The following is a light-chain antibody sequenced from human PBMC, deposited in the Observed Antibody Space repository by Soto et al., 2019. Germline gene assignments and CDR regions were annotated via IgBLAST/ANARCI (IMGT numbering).Light chain of an antibody. CDR1: QVINSY. CDR3: QQLNSYPRT. V-gene: IGKV1-9*01. Sequence: DIPWTKSPSVMSASVGYRVTITCRAIQVINSYLAWYQQKPGKVPKLLIYAASTLHSGVPSRFSGSGSGTEFTLTISSLQPEDFATYYCQQLNSYPRTFGQGTKVEIK. J-gene: IGKJ1*01. CDR2: AAS.